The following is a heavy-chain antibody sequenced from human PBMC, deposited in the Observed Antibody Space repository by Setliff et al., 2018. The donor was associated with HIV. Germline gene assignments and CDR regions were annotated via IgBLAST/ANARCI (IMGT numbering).Heavy chain of an antibody. D-gene: IGHD3-22*01. J-gene: IGHJ4*02. CDR3: AKDISGYSY. CDR1: GFNFNNHA. Sequence: LRLSCAASGFNFNNHAMHWVRQAPGKGPECVAVISDDGSAKYYGDSVKGRFTISRDNSKDTLYLDLNSLRSEDTAVYYCAKDISGYSYWGQGTPVTVSS. CDR2: ISDDGSAK. V-gene: IGHV3-30*04.